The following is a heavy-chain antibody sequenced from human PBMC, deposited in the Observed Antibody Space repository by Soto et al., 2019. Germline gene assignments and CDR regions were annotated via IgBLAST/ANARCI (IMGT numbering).Heavy chain of an antibody. D-gene: IGHD6-6*01. J-gene: IGHJ4*02. CDR1: GFTFSSYS. CDR2: ISSSSSYI. CDR3: AMLAARRLNGNVY. Sequence: LRLSCAASGFTFSSYSMNWVRQAPGKGLEWVSSISSSSSYIYYADSVKGRFTISRDNAKNSLYLQMNSLRAEDTAVYYCAMLAARRLNGNVYWGQGTLVTVSS. V-gene: IGHV3-21*01.